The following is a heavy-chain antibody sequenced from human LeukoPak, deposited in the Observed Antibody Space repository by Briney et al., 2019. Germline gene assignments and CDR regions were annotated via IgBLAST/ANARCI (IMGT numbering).Heavy chain of an antibody. V-gene: IGHV4-39*07. CDR3: AIHPGGYCTSTSFYTARDY. D-gene: IGHD2-2*02. Sequence: SETLSLICTVSGGSISSSSYYWGWIRKPPGKGLEWIGCIYCSGSTYYNLSLKSRVTISVDTSKNHFSLNLSSVTAAHTAVYYCAIHPGGYCTSTSFYTARDYWGQGTLVTVSS. J-gene: IGHJ4*02. CDR2: IYCSGST. CDR1: GGSISSSSYY.